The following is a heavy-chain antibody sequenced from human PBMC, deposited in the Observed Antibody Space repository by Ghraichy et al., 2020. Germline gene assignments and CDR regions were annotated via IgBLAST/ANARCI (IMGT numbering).Heavy chain of an antibody. V-gene: IGHV4-39*01. CDR2: IYYTGST. CDR1: GDSITTTAYY. J-gene: IGHJ5*02. D-gene: IGHD3-16*02. Sequence: ETLSLTCTASGDSITTTAYYWGWIRQPPGKGLEWIGSIYYTGSTYYNPSLKSRVTMSVDTSKSQFSLKLSSVTAADTAVYYCAKHSYRSSPDNYFDPWGQGTLVTVSS. CDR3: AKHSYRSSPDNYFDP.